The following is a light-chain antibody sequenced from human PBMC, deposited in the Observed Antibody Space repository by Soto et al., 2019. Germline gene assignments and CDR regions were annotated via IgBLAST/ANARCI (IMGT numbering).Light chain of an antibody. Sequence: QSVLTQPASVSGSPGQSITISCTGTSSDVGGYNYVSWYQQHPGKAPKLMIYDVSNRPSGVSNRFSGSKSGNTASLTISGLQAEDEADYYCNSYRNTNTWVFGGGTKLTVL. CDR3: NSYRNTNTWV. J-gene: IGLJ3*02. CDR1: SSDVGGYNY. V-gene: IGLV2-14*01. CDR2: DVS.